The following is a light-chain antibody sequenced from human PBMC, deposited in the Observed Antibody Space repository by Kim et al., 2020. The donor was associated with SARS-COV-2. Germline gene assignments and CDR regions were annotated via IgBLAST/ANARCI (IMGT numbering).Light chain of an antibody. Sequence: VVLGQTVRPTPQAARLPPYYPCWSPQPPGPSPVLVIYRNPNRPSPIPDRFSAPSSGDAASLTIPWAQADDDADYSCTSRPSSGTHVFGTGTKVTVL. CDR2: RNP. V-gene: IGLV3-19*01. CDR1: RLPPYY. CDR3: TSRPSSGTHV. J-gene: IGLJ1*01.